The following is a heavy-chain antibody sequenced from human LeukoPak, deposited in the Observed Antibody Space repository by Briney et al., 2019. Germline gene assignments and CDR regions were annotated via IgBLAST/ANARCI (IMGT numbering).Heavy chain of an antibody. J-gene: IGHJ1*01. CDR2: ISGSGGST. CDR3: AKDQIVVTEYFQH. Sequence: GGSLRLSCAGSGFTFSSYAMSWVRQAPGKGLEWVSAISGSGGSTYYADSVKGRFTISRDNSKNTLYLQMNSLRAEDTAVYYCAKDQIVVTEYFQHWGQGTLVTVSS. CDR1: GFTFSSYA. V-gene: IGHV3-23*01. D-gene: IGHD3-22*01.